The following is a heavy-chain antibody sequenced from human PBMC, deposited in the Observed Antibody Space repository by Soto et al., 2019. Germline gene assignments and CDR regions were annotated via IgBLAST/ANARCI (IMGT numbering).Heavy chain of an antibody. CDR3: ARVRDYSSSSLDY. J-gene: IGHJ4*02. V-gene: IGHV1-2*02. CDR1: GYTFTDYY. D-gene: IGHD6-6*01. Sequence: QVQVVQSGAEVKKPGASVKVSCKASGYTFTDYYVCWVRQAPGQGLEWMGWINPNSGDTNYAQKFQGRVTMTRDTSISTAYLDLSGLTSADTAVYFCARVRDYSSSSLDYWGQGTLVTVSS. CDR2: INPNSGDT.